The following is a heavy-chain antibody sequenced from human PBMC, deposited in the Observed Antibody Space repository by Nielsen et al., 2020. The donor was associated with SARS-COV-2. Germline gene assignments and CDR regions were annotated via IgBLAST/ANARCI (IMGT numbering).Heavy chain of an antibody. Sequence: SVKVSCKASGGTFSSYAISWVRQAPGQGLEWMGGIIPIFGTANYAQKFQGRVTITADESTSTAYMALISLISEDTAVYYCARAMVRGVPSDFDYWGQGTLVTVSS. CDR3: ARAMVRGVPSDFDY. CDR2: IIPIFGTA. V-gene: IGHV1-69*13. J-gene: IGHJ4*02. CDR1: GGTFSSYA. D-gene: IGHD3-10*01.